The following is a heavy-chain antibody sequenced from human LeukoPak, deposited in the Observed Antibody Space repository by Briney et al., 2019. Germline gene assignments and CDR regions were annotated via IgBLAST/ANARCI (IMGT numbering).Heavy chain of an antibody. Sequence: SETLSLTCAVSGASVNIDTHYWGWIRQPPGKGLEWLGSIFYDGSTYYNPSLQSRVTLFIDTSKNQFSLALGSVTAADTAVYYCARLPISGWPGSDHWGQGTLVTVSS. CDR2: IFYDGST. J-gene: IGHJ4*02. V-gene: IGHV4-39*01. CDR3: ARLPISGWPGSDH. CDR1: GASVNIDTHY. D-gene: IGHD6-19*01.